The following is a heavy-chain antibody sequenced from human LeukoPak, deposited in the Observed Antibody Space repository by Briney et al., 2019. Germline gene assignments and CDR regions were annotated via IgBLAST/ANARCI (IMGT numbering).Heavy chain of an antibody. J-gene: IGHJ4*02. V-gene: IGHV3-23*01. CDR2: ISGNRGNT. D-gene: IGHD5-24*01. Sequence: PGGSLRLSCAASGFTFSSSAMNWVRQAPGKGLEWVSTISGNRGNTYYADSVKGRFTISRDNSKNTLYLRMNSLRAEDTAVYYCAKSGYNRFDYWGQGTLVTVSS. CDR1: GFTFSSSA. CDR3: AKSGYNRFDY.